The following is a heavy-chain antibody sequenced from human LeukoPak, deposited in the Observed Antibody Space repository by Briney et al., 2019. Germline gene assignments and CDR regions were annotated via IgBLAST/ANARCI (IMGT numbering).Heavy chain of an antibody. J-gene: IGHJ5*02. V-gene: IGHV3-48*04. CDR1: GFTFSSYS. D-gene: IGHD5-24*01. Sequence: GGSLRLSCAASGFTFSSYSMNWVRQAPGKGLEWVSYISSSGSTIYYADSVKGRFTISRDNAKNSLYLQMNSLRAEDTAVYYCARAHNSWFDPWGQGTLVTVSS. CDR2: ISSSGSTI. CDR3: ARAHNSWFDP.